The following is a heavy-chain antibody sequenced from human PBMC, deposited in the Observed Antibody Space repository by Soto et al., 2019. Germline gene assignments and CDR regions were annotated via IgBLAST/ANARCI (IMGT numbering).Heavy chain of an antibody. Sequence: PWETLSLTCTVSGASISGFYWSWIRKSAGKGLEWIGRIYATGTTDYHPSLKSRVMMSVDTSKKQFSLKLRSVTAAATAVYYCVRDGTKTLRAWFDPWGQGISVTVSS. CDR2: IYATGTT. J-gene: IGHJ5*02. D-gene: IGHD1-1*01. CDR1: GASISGFY. V-gene: IGHV4-4*07. CDR3: VRDGTKTLRAWFDP.